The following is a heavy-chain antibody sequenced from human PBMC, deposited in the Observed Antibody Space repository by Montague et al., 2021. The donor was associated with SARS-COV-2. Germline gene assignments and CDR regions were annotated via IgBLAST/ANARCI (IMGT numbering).Heavy chain of an antibody. Sequence: SLRLSCSASGFTFEDYAMHWVRQAPGKGLEWVSGISRDSGSIGYXDSVKGRFSISRNNAKNSLYLQMNSLRAEDTALYYCAKVGTAAAGTTFSRYFQHWGQGTLVTVSS. V-gene: IGHV3-9*01. D-gene: IGHD6-13*01. CDR3: AKVGTAAAGTTFSRYFQH. CDR2: ISRDSGSI. J-gene: IGHJ1*01. CDR1: GFTFEDYA.